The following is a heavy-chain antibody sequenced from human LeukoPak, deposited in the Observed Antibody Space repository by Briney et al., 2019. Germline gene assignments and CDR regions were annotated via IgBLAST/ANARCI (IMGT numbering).Heavy chain of an antibody. Sequence: ASVKVSCKASGYTFTGYYMHWVRQAPGQGLEWMGWINPNSGRTNYGKKFQGRVTMTRDTSISTAYMELSSLRSDDTALYYCARANREIRYFDWSDAFEIWGQGTMVTVSS. V-gene: IGHV1-2*02. CDR1: GYTFTGYY. CDR3: ARANREIRYFDWSDAFEI. J-gene: IGHJ3*02. CDR2: INPNSGRT. D-gene: IGHD3-9*01.